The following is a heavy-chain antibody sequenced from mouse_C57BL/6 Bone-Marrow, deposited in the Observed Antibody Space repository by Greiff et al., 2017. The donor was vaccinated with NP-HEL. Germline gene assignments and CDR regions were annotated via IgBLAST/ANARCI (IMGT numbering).Heavy chain of an antibody. CDR3: ARYSSYGDY. CDR2: IYPGSGST. D-gene: IGHD1-1*01. Sequence: QVQLQQPGAELVKPGASVKMSCKASGYTFTSYWITWVKQRPGQGLEWIGDIYPGSGSTNYNEKFKSKATLTVETSSSTAYMQLSSLTSEDSAVYYCARYSSYGDYWGQGTTLTVSS. J-gene: IGHJ2*01. CDR1: GYTFTSYW. V-gene: IGHV1-55*01.